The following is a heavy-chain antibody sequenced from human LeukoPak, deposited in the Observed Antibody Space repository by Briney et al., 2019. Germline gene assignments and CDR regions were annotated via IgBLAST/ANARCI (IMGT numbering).Heavy chain of an antibody. CDR3: ARDSDGYNGIDY. CDR2: ISSSSSYI. Sequence: GGSLRLSCAASGFTFSSYSMNWVRQAPGKGLEWVSSISSSSSYIYYADSVKGRFTISRDNAKNSLYLQMNSLRAEDTAVYYCARDSDGYNGIDYWGQGTLVTVSS. CDR1: GFTFSSYS. J-gene: IGHJ4*02. V-gene: IGHV3-21*01. D-gene: IGHD5-24*01.